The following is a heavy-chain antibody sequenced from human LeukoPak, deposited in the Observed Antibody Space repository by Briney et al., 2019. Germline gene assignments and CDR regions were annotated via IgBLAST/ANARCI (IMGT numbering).Heavy chain of an antibody. CDR3: ARGPKAPRGGNQYYYYYMDV. J-gene: IGHJ6*03. CDR2: TYYRSKWYN. V-gene: IGHV6-1*01. D-gene: IGHD3-16*01. CDR1: GDSVSSNSAA. Sequence: SQTLSLTCAISGDSVSSNSAAWNWIRQSPSRGLEWLGRTYYRSKWYNDYAVSVKSRITINPDTSKNQFSLQLNSMTPEDTAVYYCARGPKAPRGGNQYYYYYMDVWGKGTTVTVSS.